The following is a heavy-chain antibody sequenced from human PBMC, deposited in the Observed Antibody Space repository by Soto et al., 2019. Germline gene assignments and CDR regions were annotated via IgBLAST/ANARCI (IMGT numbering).Heavy chain of an antibody. CDR1: GGSISSGDYY. Sequence: SETLSLTCTVSGGSISSGDYYWSWIRQPPGKGLEWIGYIYYSGSTYYNPSLKSRVTISVDTSKNQFSLKLRSVTAADTAVYYCARRINIIVAVQGDAPGKYYFDSWGQGTLVTVSS. CDR2: IYYSGST. CDR3: ARRINIIVAVQGDAPGKYYFDS. J-gene: IGHJ4*02. D-gene: IGHD3-22*01. V-gene: IGHV4-30-4*01.